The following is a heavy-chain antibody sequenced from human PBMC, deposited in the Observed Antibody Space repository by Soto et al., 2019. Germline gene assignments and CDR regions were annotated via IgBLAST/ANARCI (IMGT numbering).Heavy chain of an antibody. CDR2: ICAYNANT. V-gene: IGHV1-18*01. Sequence: ASVKVSCKGSGYSFTSYGSGWLRQTPGQGLEWMGWICAYNANTNYAQKLQGRVTMTTDKSTSTAYMELSSLRSEDTAVYYCARDKGSIYYYYMDVCGKGTTDPVSS. J-gene: IGHJ6*03. CDR1: GYSFTSYG. CDR3: ARDKGSIYYYYMDV.